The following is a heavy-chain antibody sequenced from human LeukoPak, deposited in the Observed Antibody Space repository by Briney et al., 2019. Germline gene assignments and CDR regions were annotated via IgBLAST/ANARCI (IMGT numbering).Heavy chain of an antibody. CDR3: ARSYTHYDFWSGYTYQNYFDP. CDR2: IYAGDSA. Sequence: GGSLRLSCAASGFTVSSSYISWVRQAPGKGLEWVSVIYAGDSAYYADSVKGRFIISRDNSKNTVYLQMDSLRAEDTAVYYCARSYTHYDFWSGYTYQNYFDPWGQGTLVTVSS. CDR1: GFTVSSSY. V-gene: IGHV3-53*01. J-gene: IGHJ5*02. D-gene: IGHD3-3*01.